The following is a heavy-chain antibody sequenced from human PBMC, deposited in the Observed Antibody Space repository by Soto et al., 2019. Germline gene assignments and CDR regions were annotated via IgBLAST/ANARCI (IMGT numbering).Heavy chain of an antibody. D-gene: IGHD4-17*01. CDR2: ISSSSSYI. Sequence: PGGSLRLSCAASGFTFSSYSMNWVRQAPGKGLEWVSSISSSSSYIYYADSVKGRFTISRDNAKNSLYLQMNSLRAEDTAVYYCARDLVRWREVGYFDYWGQGTLVTVSS. J-gene: IGHJ4*02. CDR3: ARDLVRWREVGYFDY. V-gene: IGHV3-21*01. CDR1: GFTFSSYS.